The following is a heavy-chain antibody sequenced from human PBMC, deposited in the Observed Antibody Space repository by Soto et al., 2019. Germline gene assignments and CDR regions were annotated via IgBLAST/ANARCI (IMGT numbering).Heavy chain of an antibody. J-gene: IGHJ4*02. CDR3: ARVLYYYDSSGYYGDY. V-gene: IGHV1-18*04. D-gene: IGHD3-22*01. CDR1: GGTFSSYG. Sequence: ASVKVSCKASGGTFSSYGISWVRQAPGQGLEWMGWISAYNGNTNYAQKLQGRVTMTTDTSTSTAYMELRSLRSDDTAVYYCARVLYYYDSSGYYGDYWGQGTLVTVSS. CDR2: ISAYNGNT.